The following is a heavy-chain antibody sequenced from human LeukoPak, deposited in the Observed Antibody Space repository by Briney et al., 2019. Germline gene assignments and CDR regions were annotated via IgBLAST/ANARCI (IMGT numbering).Heavy chain of an antibody. V-gene: IGHV3-30*02. CDR3: AKDVYYYGSGSFVDY. J-gene: IGHJ4*02. CDR2: IRYDGSNK. CDR1: GFTFSSYG. Sequence: GGSLRLSCAASGFTFSSYGMHWVRQAPGKGLEWVAFIRYDGSNKYYADSVKGRFTISRDNSKNTLYLQMNSLRAEDTAVYYCAKDVYYYGSGSFVDYWGQGTLVTVSS. D-gene: IGHD3-10*01.